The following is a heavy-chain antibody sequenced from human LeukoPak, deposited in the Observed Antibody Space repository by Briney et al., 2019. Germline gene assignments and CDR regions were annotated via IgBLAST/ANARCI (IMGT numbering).Heavy chain of an antibody. CDR2: IYYSGST. V-gene: IGHV4-59*01. Sequence: SETLSLTCTVSGGSISSYYWSWIRQPPGKGLEWIGYIYYSGSTNYNPSLKSRVTISVDTSKNQFSLKLSSVTAADTAVYYCARGSEDFWRECNNYWFDPWGQGTLVTVSS. J-gene: IGHJ5*02. CDR3: ARGSEDFWRECNNYWFDP. CDR1: GGSISSYY. D-gene: IGHD3-3*01.